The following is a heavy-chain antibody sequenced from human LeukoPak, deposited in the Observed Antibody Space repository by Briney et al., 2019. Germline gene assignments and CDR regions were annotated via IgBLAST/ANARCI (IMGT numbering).Heavy chain of an antibody. D-gene: IGHD3-22*01. V-gene: IGHV1-69*13. J-gene: IGHJ4*02. CDR2: IIPLVGTT. Sequence: ASVKVSCKASGGTFSSYAISWVRQAPGQGLEWMGGIIPLVGTTNYAQKFQGRVTITADESTSTAYMELSSLRSEDTAVYYCARRYTYYYDSSGSPQTYYFDYWGQGTLVTVSS. CDR3: ARRYTYYYDSSGSPQTYYFDY. CDR1: GGTFSSYA.